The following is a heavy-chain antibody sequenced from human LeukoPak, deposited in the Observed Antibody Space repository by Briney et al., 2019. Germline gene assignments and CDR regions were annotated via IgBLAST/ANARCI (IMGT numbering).Heavy chain of an antibody. V-gene: IGHV3-23*01. Sequence: GGSLRLSCAASGFTFSTYAMNWVRQAPGKGLGWGSAISPMGSRTYYAESVKGRFTISRDNSKNTPYLQMNSLRAEDTAVYYCARSTGIVRRLYYYYYMDVWGKGTTVTVSS. CDR3: ARSTGIVRRLYYYYYMDV. D-gene: IGHD4-11*01. CDR2: ISPMGSRT. J-gene: IGHJ6*03. CDR1: GFTFSTYA.